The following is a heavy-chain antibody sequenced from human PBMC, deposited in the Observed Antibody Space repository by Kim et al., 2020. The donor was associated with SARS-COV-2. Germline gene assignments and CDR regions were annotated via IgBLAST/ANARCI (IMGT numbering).Heavy chain of an antibody. CDR1: GYSFTSYW. J-gene: IGHJ6*02. Sequence: GESLKISCKGSGYSFTSYWIGWVRQMPGKGLEWMGIIYPGDSDTRYSPSFQGQVTISADKSISTAYLQWSSLKASDTAMYYCARLTGYRPPGYYYGMDVWRQGTTVTVSS. D-gene: IGHD6-13*01. CDR3: ARLTGYRPPGYYYGMDV. CDR2: IYPGDSDT. V-gene: IGHV5-51*01.